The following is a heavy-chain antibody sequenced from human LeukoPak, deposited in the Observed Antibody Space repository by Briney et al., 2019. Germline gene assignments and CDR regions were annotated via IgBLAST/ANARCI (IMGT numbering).Heavy chain of an antibody. CDR1: GYSFTSHT. CDR3: ARDSRGTTFDY. Sequence: ASVKVSCKASGYSFTSHTLHWVRQAPGQRLEWVGWINAGNGNTKESQNFQGRVTISRDTSASTAYMELSSLTSEDTAVYYCARDSRGTTFDYWGQGTLVTVSS. D-gene: IGHD3-16*01. CDR2: INAGNGNT. V-gene: IGHV1-3*01. J-gene: IGHJ4*02.